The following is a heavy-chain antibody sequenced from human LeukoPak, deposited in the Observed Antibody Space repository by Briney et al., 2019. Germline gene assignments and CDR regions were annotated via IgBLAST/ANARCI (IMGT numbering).Heavy chain of an antibody. CDR2: ISAYNGNT. Sequence: ASVKVSCKASGYTFTSYGISWVRQAPGQGLEWMGWISAYNGNTNYAQKLQGRVTMTTDTSTSTAYMELSRLRSDDTAVYYCATSEHYYGSGSYGWFDPWGQGTLVTVSS. CDR3: ATSEHYYGSGSYGWFDP. CDR1: GYTFTSYG. J-gene: IGHJ5*02. V-gene: IGHV1-18*01. D-gene: IGHD3-10*01.